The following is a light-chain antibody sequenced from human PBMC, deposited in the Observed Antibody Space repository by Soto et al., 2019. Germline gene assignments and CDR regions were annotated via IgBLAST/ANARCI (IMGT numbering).Light chain of an antibody. Sequence: EIVMTQSPATLSVSPGERATLSCRASQSVSGNLAWYQQKPGQAPRLLIYGASTRATGITARFSGSGSGTEVSLTISSLQSEDFAVYYCQQYNNWSPITFGQGTRLEIK. J-gene: IGKJ5*01. CDR1: QSVSGN. CDR2: GAS. V-gene: IGKV3-15*01. CDR3: QQYNNWSPIT.